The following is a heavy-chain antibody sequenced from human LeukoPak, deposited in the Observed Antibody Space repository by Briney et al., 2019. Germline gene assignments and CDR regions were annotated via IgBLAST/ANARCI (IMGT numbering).Heavy chain of an antibody. CDR2: IGTAGDT. D-gene: IGHD5-12*01. CDR1: GFTFSSYD. J-gene: IGHJ2*01. Sequence: GGSLRLSCAASGFTFSSYDMHWVRQATGKGLEWVSAIGTAGDTYYPGSVKGRFTISRENAKNSLYLQMNSLRAGDTAVYYCARGRRYSGYDLWGRGTLVTVSS. V-gene: IGHV3-13*01. CDR3: ARGRRYSGYDL.